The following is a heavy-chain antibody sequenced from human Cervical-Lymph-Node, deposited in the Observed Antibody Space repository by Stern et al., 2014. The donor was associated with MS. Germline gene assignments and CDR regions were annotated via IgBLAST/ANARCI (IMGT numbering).Heavy chain of an antibody. Sequence: EVQLLESGGALVQPGGSLRLSCVASGSTFSTYWMNWVRQAPVKGPEWVADIEKDGSETNYVDSVKGRFTISRDNSKNSLYLQMTSLRAEDTAMYFCAGGSGWEHYYWGQGTLVTVSS. CDR3: AGGSGWEHYY. D-gene: IGHD1/OR15-1a*01. CDR1: GSTFSTYW. V-gene: IGHV3-7*01. CDR2: IEKDGSET. J-gene: IGHJ4*02.